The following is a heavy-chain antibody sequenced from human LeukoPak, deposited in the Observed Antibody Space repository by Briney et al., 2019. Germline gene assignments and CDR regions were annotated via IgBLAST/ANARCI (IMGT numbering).Heavy chain of an antibody. D-gene: IGHD6-19*01. J-gene: IGHJ4*02. Sequence: GGSQRLSCAASGFTFSNSAMYWVRQASGKGLEFVSVISTNGDRTYYADSVKGRFTISRDNSKNTLYLQMGSLRADDMAVYYCARGVAISSSGWYDTFDYWGQGALVTISS. V-gene: IGHV3-64*02. CDR3: ARGVAISSSGWYDTFDY. CDR1: GFTFSNSA. CDR2: ISTNGDRT.